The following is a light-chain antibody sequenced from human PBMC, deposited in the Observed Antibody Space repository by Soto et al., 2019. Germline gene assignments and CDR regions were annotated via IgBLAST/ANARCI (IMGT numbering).Light chain of an antibody. CDR2: AAS. Sequence: DIQMTQSPSSLSASVGDRVTITCRASQGISNYLAWYQQKPGKVPKLLIYAASTLQSGVPSRFSGRGSGTDFTLTISSLQPEDVATYYCQKYNSALALTFGGGTKVEIK. CDR1: QGISNY. J-gene: IGKJ4*01. V-gene: IGKV1-27*01. CDR3: QKYNSALALT.